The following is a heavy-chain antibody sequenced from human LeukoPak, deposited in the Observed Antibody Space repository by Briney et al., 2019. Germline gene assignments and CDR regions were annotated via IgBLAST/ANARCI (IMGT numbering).Heavy chain of an antibody. V-gene: IGHV3-30*02. CDR3: ARDKRLLVRWGFDP. D-gene: IGHD3-10*01. CDR1: GFTFSSYG. Sequence: GGSLRLSCAASGFTFSSYGMHWVRQAPGKGLEWVAFIRYDGSNKYYADSVKGRFTISRDNSKNTLYLQMNSLRAEDTAVYYCARDKRLLVRWGFDPWGQGTLVTVSS. J-gene: IGHJ5*02. CDR2: IRYDGSNK.